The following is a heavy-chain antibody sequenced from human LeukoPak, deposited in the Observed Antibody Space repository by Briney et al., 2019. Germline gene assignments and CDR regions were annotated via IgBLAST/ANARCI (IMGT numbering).Heavy chain of an antibody. CDR3: ASSENYDYVWGP. D-gene: IGHD3-16*01. V-gene: IGHV3-66*01. CDR2: IYSGGST. CDR1: GFTFSSYA. Sequence: GGSLRLSCAASGFTFSSYAMSWVRQAPGKGLEGVSVIYSGGSTYYADSVKGRFTISRDNSKNTLYLQMNSLRAEDTAVYYCASSENYDYVWGPWGQGTLVTVSS. J-gene: IGHJ5*02.